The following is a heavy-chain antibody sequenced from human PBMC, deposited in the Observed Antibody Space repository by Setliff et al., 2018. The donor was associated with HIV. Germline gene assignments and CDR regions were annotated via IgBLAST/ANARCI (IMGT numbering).Heavy chain of an antibody. D-gene: IGHD1-1*01. CDR1: DDSMTSNY. J-gene: IGHJ6*04. Sequence: SETLSLTCTVSDDSMTSNYWSWIRQPPGKGLEWIGHIYTSGNTNYNPSLKSRVSISVATSKNQFFLTLTSVTAADSAVYYCARLGEHDTGDLDVWGKGTTVTVSS. V-gene: IGHV4-4*08. CDR2: IYTSGNT. CDR3: ARLGEHDTGDLDV.